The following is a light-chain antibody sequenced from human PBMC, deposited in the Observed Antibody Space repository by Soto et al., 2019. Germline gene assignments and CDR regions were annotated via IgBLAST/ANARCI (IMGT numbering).Light chain of an antibody. Sequence: EIVLTQSPGTLSLSPGERATLSCRAIQSVSGNYLAWYQQKPGQAPRLLIYAASSRATGIPDRFSGSGSGTDFTLTISRLEPADFAVFYCQQYGNSPWTFGQGTKVDIK. CDR2: AAS. CDR1: QSVSGNY. V-gene: IGKV3-20*01. CDR3: QQYGNSPWT. J-gene: IGKJ1*01.